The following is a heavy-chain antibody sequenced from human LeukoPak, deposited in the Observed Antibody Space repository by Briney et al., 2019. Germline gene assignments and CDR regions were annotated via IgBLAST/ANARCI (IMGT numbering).Heavy chain of an antibody. CDR3: AREVEMATITGFDY. D-gene: IGHD5-24*01. CDR1: GGSISSSSYY. CDR2: IYYSGST. J-gene: IGHJ4*02. Sequence: SETLSLTCTVSGGSISSSSYYRGWIRQPPGKGLEWIGSIYYSGSTYYNPSLKSRVTISVDTSKNQFSLKLSSVTAADTAVYYCAREVEMATITGFDYWGQGTLVTVSS. V-gene: IGHV4-39*07.